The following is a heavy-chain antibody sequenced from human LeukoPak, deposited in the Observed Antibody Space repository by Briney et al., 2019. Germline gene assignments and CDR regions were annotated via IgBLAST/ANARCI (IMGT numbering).Heavy chain of an antibody. J-gene: IGHJ4*02. D-gene: IGHD2-15*01. V-gene: IGHV3-23*01. CDR2: ISGSGGST. Sequence: GWPLRLSCAASGFTFSSYSMSWGRQAPAKGLAWVSPISGSGGSTYYADSVKGRFTISRDNSKNTLYLQMNSLRAEDTAVYYCAKDGVVVAATPHYYFDYWGQGTLVTVSS. CDR3: AKDGVVVAATPHYYFDY. CDR1: GFTFSSYS.